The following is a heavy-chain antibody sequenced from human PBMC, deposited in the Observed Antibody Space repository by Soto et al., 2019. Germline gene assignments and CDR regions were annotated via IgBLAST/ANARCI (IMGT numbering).Heavy chain of an antibody. CDR1: GASISGYY. CDR2: IYATGTT. Sequence: SETLSLTCTVFGASISGYYWSWIRKSAGKGLEWIGRIYATGTTDYNPSLKSRVMMSVDTSKKQFSLRLRSVTAADTAVYYCVRDGTKTLRDWFDPWGQGISVTVSS. V-gene: IGHV4-4*07. CDR3: VRDGTKTLRDWFDP. J-gene: IGHJ5*02. D-gene: IGHD1-1*01.